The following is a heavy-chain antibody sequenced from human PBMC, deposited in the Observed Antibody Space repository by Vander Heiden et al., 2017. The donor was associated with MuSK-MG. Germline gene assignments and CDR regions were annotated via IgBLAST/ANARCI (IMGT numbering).Heavy chain of an antibody. V-gene: IGHV1-69*04. D-gene: IGHD3-22*01. Sequence: QVQLVQSGAEVKKPGSSVKVSCKASGGTFSSYAISWVRQAPGQGLEWMGRIIPILGIANYAQKFQGRVTITADKSTSTAYMELSSLRSEDTAVYYCAREDYYDSSGYSYWYFDLWGRGTLVTVSP. CDR1: GGTFSSYA. CDR3: AREDYYDSSGYSYWYFDL. CDR2: IIPILGIA. J-gene: IGHJ2*01.